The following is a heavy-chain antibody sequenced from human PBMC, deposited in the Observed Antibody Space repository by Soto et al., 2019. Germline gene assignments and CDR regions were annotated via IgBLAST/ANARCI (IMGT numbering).Heavy chain of an antibody. Sequence: KPSETLSVTCAVYGGSFSGYYWSWIRQPPGKGLEWIGEINHSGSTNYNPSLKSRVTISVDTSKNHFSLKLSSVSAADTAVYYCARERRVVGGYSASWYDYFDYWAQGTLVTVSS. CDR1: GGSFSGYY. V-gene: IGHV4-34*01. CDR2: INHSGST. D-gene: IGHD6-13*01. CDR3: ARERRVVGGYSASWYDYFDY. J-gene: IGHJ4*02.